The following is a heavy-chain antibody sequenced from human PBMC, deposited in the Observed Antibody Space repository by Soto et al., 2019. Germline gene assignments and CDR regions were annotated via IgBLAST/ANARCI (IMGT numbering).Heavy chain of an antibody. CDR3: ARSPGYCSGTTCYHKSYYYYYYMDV. Sequence: SETLSLTCTVSGGSISSYYWSWIRQPPGKGLEWIGYIYFGGNTNYNPSLKSRVTISVDTSKNQLSLKLTSVTAADTAMYYCARSPGYCSGTTCYHKSYYYYYYMDVWGKGTPVTVSS. D-gene: IGHD2-2*01. CDR1: GGSISSYY. CDR2: IYFGGNT. J-gene: IGHJ6*03. V-gene: IGHV4-59*08.